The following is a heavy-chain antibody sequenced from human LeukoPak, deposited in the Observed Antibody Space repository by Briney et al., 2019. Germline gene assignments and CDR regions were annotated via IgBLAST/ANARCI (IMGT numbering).Heavy chain of an antibody. V-gene: IGHV3-30*01. CDR3: ARESQYSSSWYDY. CDR1: GFTFSSHA. D-gene: IGHD6-13*01. CDR2: ISYDGSNK. Sequence: GGSLRLSCAASGFTFSSHAMHWVRQAPGKGLEGLAVISYDGSNKYYADSVKGRFTISRDNSKNTLYLQMNSLRAEDTAVYYCARESQYSSSWYDYWGQGTLVTVSS. J-gene: IGHJ4*02.